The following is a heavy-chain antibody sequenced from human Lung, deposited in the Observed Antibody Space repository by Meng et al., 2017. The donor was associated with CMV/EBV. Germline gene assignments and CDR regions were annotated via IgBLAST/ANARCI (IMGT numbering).Heavy chain of an antibody. CDR3: AREKEGRMSTISAFDI. D-gene: IGHD5-24*01. Sequence: GESLKISCAASGFTVINNYMNWVRQAPGKGLEWVSIIYAGGSTDYADSVNGRFTISRDNSKNTLYLQMNSLRPEDTAVYCCAREKEGRMSTISAFDIWGQGTXVTVSS. V-gene: IGHV3-66*02. CDR2: IYAGGST. CDR1: GFTVINNY. J-gene: IGHJ3*02.